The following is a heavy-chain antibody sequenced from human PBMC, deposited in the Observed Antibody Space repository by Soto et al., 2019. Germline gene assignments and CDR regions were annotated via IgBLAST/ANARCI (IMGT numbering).Heavy chain of an antibody. V-gene: IGHV4-30-2*01. D-gene: IGHD5-18*01. CDR2: TYHSGNP. Sequence: SETLSLTCDVSGDTISTGGYTWAWIRQPPGKALEWIGHTYHSGNPYYNPSLKSRVIISVDTSKNQFSLKLNSVTAADTAVYYCARGVDTAMDTVPYYFDYWGQGTLVTVSS. J-gene: IGHJ4*02. CDR1: GDTISTGGYT. CDR3: ARGVDTAMDTVPYYFDY.